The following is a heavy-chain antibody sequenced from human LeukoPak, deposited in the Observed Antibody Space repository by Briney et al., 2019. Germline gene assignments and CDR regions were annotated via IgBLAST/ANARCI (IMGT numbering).Heavy chain of an antibody. CDR1: GYTFTSYG. Sequence: ASVKVSCKASGYTFTSYGISWVRQAPGQGLEWVGWISAYNGNTNYAQKLQGRVTMTTDTSTSTDYMELRSLRSDDTAVYYCARGPCYDFWSGYYYYYMDVWGKGTTVTVSS. D-gene: IGHD3-3*01. V-gene: IGHV1-18*01. J-gene: IGHJ6*03. CDR3: ARGPCYDFWSGYYYYYMDV. CDR2: ISAYNGNT.